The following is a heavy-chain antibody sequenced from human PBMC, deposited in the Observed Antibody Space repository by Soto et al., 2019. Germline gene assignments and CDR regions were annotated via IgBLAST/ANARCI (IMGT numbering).Heavy chain of an antibody. Sequence: ASETLSLTCAVSGGSISSGGYSWSWIRQPPGKGLEWIGYIYHSGSTYYNPSLKSRVTISVDRSKNQFSLKLSSVTAADTAVYYCARDLSVGVGWFDPWCQGTLVTGFS. V-gene: IGHV4-30-2*01. CDR2: IYHSGST. CDR1: GGSISSGGYS. J-gene: IGHJ5*02. CDR3: ARDLSVGVGWFDP. D-gene: IGHD2-15*01.